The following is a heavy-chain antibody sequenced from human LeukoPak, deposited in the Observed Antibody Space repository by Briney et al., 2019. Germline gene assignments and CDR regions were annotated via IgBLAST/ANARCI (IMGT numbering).Heavy chain of an antibody. CDR3: ASLYYYDSSGYSDY. V-gene: IGHV3-11*01. J-gene: IGHJ4*02. D-gene: IGHD3-22*01. CDR2: ISSSGSTI. Sequence: GGSLRLSCAASGFTFSDYYMSWIRQAPGKGLEWVSHISSSGSTIYYADSVKGRFTISRDNAKNSLYLQMNSLRAEDTAVYYCASLYYYDSSGYSDYWGQGTLVTVSS. CDR1: GFTFSDYY.